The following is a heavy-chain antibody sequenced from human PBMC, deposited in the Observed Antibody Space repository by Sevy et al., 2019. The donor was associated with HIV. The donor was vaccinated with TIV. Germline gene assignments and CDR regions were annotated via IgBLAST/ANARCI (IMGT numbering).Heavy chain of an antibody. D-gene: IGHD3-3*01. Sequence: ASVKVSCKASGYTLSSYGISWVRQAPGQGLEWMGWINTYNGNTKYAQKLQGRITMTIDTATSTAYMEVRSLRSDDTAVYYCARDKSVQVIFGVVRYNYGMDVWGQGTTVTVSS. CDR3: ARDKSVQVIFGVVRYNYGMDV. CDR2: INTYNGNT. V-gene: IGHV1-18*01. CDR1: GYTLSSYG. J-gene: IGHJ6*02.